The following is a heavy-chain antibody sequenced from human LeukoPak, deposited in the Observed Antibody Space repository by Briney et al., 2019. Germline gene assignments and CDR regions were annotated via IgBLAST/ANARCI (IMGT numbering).Heavy chain of an antibody. CDR3: ARRGIAVAGTPAEYFQH. Sequence: GESLKISCKGSGYSFTSYWIGWVRQMPGKGLEWMGIIYHGDSETRYSPSFQGQVTISADKSFSTAYLQWSSLKASDTAMYYCARRGIAVAGTPAEYFQHWGQGTLVIVSS. D-gene: IGHD6-19*01. CDR2: IYHGDSET. CDR1: GYSFTSYW. V-gene: IGHV5-51*01. J-gene: IGHJ1*01.